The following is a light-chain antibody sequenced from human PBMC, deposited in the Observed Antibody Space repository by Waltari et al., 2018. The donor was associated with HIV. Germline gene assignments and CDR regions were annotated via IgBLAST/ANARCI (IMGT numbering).Light chain of an antibody. CDR2: GAS. CDR1: QNIDTSY. V-gene: IGKV3-20*01. J-gene: IGKJ2*01. Sequence: DIVLTQSPGTLSLSPGERATLSCRASQNIDTSYLAWYQHKPGQAPRLLIYGASSRATGIADRFSGSGSGTVFTLTISRLEPEDFAVYYCQQYSRPSYTFGQGTKLEIK. CDR3: QQYSRPSYT.